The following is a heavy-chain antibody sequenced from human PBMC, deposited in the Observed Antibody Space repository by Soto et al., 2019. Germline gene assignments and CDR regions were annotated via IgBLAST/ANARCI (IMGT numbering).Heavy chain of an antibody. CDR2: IIPIFGTA. V-gene: IGHV1-69*13. CDR3: ARSHTGIVGAQDY. Sequence: SVKVSCKASGGTFSSYSISWVRQAPGQGLEWMGGIIPIFGTANYAQKFQGRVTITADESTSTAYMELSSLISDDTAVYYCARSHTGIVGAQDYWGQGTLVTVSS. CDR1: GGTFSSYS. J-gene: IGHJ4*02. D-gene: IGHD1-26*01.